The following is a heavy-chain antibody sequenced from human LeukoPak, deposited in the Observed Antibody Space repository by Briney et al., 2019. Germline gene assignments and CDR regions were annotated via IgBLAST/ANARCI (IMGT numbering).Heavy chain of an antibody. J-gene: IGHJ4*02. V-gene: IGHV4-34*01. CDR2: INHSGST. CDR3: ARESAPYSYYYDSSGYRYFDY. Sequence: SETLSLTCAVYGGSFSGYYWSWIRQPPGKGLEWIGEINHSGSTNYNPSLKSRVTTSVDTSKNQFSLKLSSVTAADTAVYYCARESAPYSYYYDSSGYRYFDYWGQGTLVTVSS. D-gene: IGHD3-22*01. CDR1: GGSFSGYY.